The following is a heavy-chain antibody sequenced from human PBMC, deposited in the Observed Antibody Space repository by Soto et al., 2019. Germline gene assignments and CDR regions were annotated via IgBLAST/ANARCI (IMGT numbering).Heavy chain of an antibody. CDR1: GGSFSGYY. Sequence: QVQLQQWGAGLLKPSETLSLTCAVYGGSFSGYYWSWIRQPPGKGLEWIGEINHSGSTNYNPSLKSRVTISVDTSKNQFSLKLSSVTAADTAVYYCARGSKRSARSGIAVLDYWGQGTLVTVSS. CDR3: ARGSKRSARSGIAVLDY. CDR2: INHSGST. V-gene: IGHV4-34*01. D-gene: IGHD6-19*01. J-gene: IGHJ4*02.